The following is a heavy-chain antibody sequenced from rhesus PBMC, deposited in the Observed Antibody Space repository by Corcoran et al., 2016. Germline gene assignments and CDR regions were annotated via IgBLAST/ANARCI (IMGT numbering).Heavy chain of an antibody. D-gene: IGHD6-31*01. CDR1: GFSFSAYS. Sequence: EVQLVESGGGLAKPGGSLRLSCAASGFSFSAYSISWVRQAPGQGLEWVSGISDTGGSTYYADSVKGRVTISRENAKNTLYLQMDSLRAEDTAVYYCARDSSGWYYFDYWGQGVLVTVSS. CDR2: ISDTGGST. V-gene: IGHV3S18*01. CDR3: ARDSSGWYYFDY. J-gene: IGHJ4*01.